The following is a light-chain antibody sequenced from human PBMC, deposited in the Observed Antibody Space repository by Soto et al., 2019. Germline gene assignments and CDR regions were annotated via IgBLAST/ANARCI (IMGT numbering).Light chain of an antibody. CDR2: KAS. CDR1: QSISSW. J-gene: IGKJ2*01. CDR3: QQYNSYSYT. Sequence: DIQMTQSPSTLSASVGDRVTITCRASQSISSWLAWYQQKPGKAPKLLIYKASSLQSGVPSRFSGSESGTECTLTISSLQPDDFATYYCQQYNSYSYTFGQGTKLEIK. V-gene: IGKV1-5*03.